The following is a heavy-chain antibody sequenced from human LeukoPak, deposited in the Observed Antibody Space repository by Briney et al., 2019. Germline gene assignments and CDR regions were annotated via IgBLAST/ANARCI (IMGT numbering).Heavy chain of an antibody. J-gene: IGHJ4*02. D-gene: IGHD3-22*01. Sequence: ASVKVSCKASGYTFTSYGISWVRQAPGQGREWMGWISAYNGNTNYAQKLQGRVTMTTDTSTSTDYMELRRLRSYDTAVYYFARDPFYFDSSCYFFFDYWGQGTLVTVSS. CDR1: GYTFTSYG. V-gene: IGHV1-18*01. CDR3: ARDPFYFDSSCYFFFDY. CDR2: ISAYNGNT.